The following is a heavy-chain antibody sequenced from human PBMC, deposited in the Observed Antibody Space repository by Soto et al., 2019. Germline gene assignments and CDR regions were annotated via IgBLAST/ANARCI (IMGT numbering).Heavy chain of an antibody. D-gene: IGHD6-19*01. CDR2: IYHSGST. CDR1: GGSISNNNW. V-gene: IGHV4-4*02. J-gene: IGHJ4*02. Sequence: SETLSLTCAVSGGSISNNNWWHWVRQPPRKGLEWIGEIYHSGSTKYNPSLESRVTISVDKPKNQFSLRLSSVTAADTAVYYCARYSSGSSDPRLDSWGQGTLVTVSS. CDR3: ARYSSGSSDPRLDS.